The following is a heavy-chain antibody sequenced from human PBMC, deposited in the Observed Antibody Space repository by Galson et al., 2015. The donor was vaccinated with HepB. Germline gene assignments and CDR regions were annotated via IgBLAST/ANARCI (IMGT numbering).Heavy chain of an antibody. V-gene: IGHV3-30*04. CDR1: GFSFSSYA. D-gene: IGHD5-12*01. CDR2: ISYDGYNK. CDR3: ARGDVAWLRPRAAFDI. Sequence: SLRLSCAVSGFSFSSYAIHWVRQAPGKGLEWVAVISYDGYNKYYADSVKGRFTISRDNSKNTLYLQMNSLRAEDTAVYYCARGDVAWLRPRAAFDIWGQGTMVTVSS. J-gene: IGHJ3*02.